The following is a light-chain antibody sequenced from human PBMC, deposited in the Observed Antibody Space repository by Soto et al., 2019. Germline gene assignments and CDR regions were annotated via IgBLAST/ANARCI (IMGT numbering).Light chain of an antibody. V-gene: IGKV1-5*03. CDR1: QTISSW. CDR3: QHSNSYSEA. Sequence: DIKMTQSPSTLSVSVGDRVTITCRASQTISSWLAWYQQKPGKAPKLLIYKASTLKSGVPSRFSGSVSGTEGTLTISSLQTDDGSTYDCQHSNSYSEAFGQGTKVDIK. CDR2: KAS. J-gene: IGKJ1*01.